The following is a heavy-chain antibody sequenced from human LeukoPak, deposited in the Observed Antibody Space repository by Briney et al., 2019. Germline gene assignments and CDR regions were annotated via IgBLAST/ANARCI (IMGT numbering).Heavy chain of an antibody. CDR2: IIPILGIA. J-gene: IGHJ6*02. CDR1: GGTFSSYA. V-gene: IGHV1-69*04. CDR3: AREGLVTMVRDYYGMDV. Sequence: GASVKVSCKASGGTFSSYAISWVRQAPGQGLEWMGRIIPILGIANYAQKFQGRVTITADKSTSTAYMELSSLRSEDTAVYYCAREGLVTMVRDYYGMDVWGQGTTVTVSS. D-gene: IGHD3-10*01.